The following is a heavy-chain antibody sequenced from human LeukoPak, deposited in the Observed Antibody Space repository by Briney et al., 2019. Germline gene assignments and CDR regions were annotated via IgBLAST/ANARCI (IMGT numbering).Heavy chain of an antibody. CDR3: ARGVLTGYPYFDY. Sequence: GRSLRLSCAASGFTFSSYAMHWVRQAPGKGLEWVAVISYDGSNKYYADSVKGRFTISRDNSKNTLYLQMSSLRAEDTAVYYCARGVLTGYPYFDYWGQGTLVTVSS. J-gene: IGHJ4*02. CDR1: GFTFSSYA. CDR2: ISYDGSNK. V-gene: IGHV3-30*04. D-gene: IGHD3-9*01.